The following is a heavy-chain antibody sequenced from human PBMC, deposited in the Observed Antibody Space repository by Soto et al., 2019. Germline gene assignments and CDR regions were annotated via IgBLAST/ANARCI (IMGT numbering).Heavy chain of an antibody. CDR1: GFSFGSYA. D-gene: IGHD3-3*01. CDR2: ISGSDGKT. CDR3: ARWSYLDY. V-gene: IGHV3-23*01. J-gene: IGHJ4*02. Sequence: GGSLRLSCVASGFSFGSYALTWVRQAPGKGLEWVSTISGSDGKTFYADAVKGRFSISRDISQSTLYLQMNSLRADDTAIYYCARWSYLDYWGQGTRVTVTS.